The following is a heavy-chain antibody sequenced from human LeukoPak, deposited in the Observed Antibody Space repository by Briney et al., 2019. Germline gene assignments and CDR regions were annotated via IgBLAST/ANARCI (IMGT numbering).Heavy chain of an antibody. CDR1: GGTFSSYA. CDR3: AREGGIQLWPSYYFDY. V-gene: IGHV1-69*01. CDR2: IIPIFGTA. D-gene: IGHD5-18*01. Sequence: GASVKVSCKASGGTFSSYAISWVRQAPGQGLEWMGGIIPIFGTANYAQKFQGRVTITADESTSTAYMELSSLRSEDTAVYYCAREGGIQLWPSYYFDYRGQGTLVTVSS. J-gene: IGHJ4*02.